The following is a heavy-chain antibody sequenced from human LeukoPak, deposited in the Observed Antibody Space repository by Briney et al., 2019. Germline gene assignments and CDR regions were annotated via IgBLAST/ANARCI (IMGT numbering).Heavy chain of an antibody. CDR1: GYIFTGYY. CDR3: AKEDSGSSIDY. V-gene: IGHV1-2*02. J-gene: IGHJ4*02. Sequence: ASVKVSCKASGYIFTGYYMHWVRQAPGQGLEWMGWINPNSGGTNYAQKFQGRVTMTRDTSINTDYMELSRLRSDDTAVYYCAKEDSGSSIDYWGQGTLVTVS. CDR2: INPNSGGT. D-gene: IGHD1-26*01.